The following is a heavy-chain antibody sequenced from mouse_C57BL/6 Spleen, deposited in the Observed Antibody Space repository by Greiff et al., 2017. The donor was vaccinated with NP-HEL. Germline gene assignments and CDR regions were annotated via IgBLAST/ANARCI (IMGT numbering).Heavy chain of an antibody. CDR2: INPSNGGT. J-gene: IGHJ3*01. V-gene: IGHV1-53*01. CDR3: ARSSPYGYSWFAY. CDR1: GYTFTSYW. D-gene: IGHD2-2*01. Sequence: VQLQQSGTELVKPGASVKLSCKASGYTFTSYWMHWVKQRPGQGLEWIGNINPSNGGTNYNEKFKSKATLTVDKSSSTAYMQLSSLTSEDSAVYYCARSSPYGYSWFAYWGQGTLVTVSA.